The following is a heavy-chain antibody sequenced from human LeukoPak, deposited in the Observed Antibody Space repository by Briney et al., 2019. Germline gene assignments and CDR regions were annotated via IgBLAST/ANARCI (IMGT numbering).Heavy chain of an antibody. V-gene: IGHV3-49*04. CDR2: IRSKAYGGTT. CDR1: GFTFGDYA. D-gene: IGHD2-2*01. Sequence: GGSLRLSCTASGFTFGDYAMSWVRQAPGKGLEWVGFIRSKAYGGTTEYAASVKGRFTISRDDSKSIAYLQMNSLKTEDTAVYYCTRAVLYCSSTSCPGYYFDYWGQGTLVTVSS. J-gene: IGHJ4*02. CDR3: TRAVLYCSSTSCPGYYFDY.